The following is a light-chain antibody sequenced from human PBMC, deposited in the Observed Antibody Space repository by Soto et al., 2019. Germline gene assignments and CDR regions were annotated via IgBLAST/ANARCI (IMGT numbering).Light chain of an antibody. V-gene: IGKV1-5*03. CDR2: KAS. Sequence: IQMTQSPSTLSASVGARVPITCRASQSISIWLAWYQQKPGKAPKLLIYKASSLESGVPSRFSGSGSGTEFALTISSLQPDDFATYYCQQYNSYSVTFGQGTKVDIK. CDR1: QSISIW. J-gene: IGKJ1*01. CDR3: QQYNSYSVT.